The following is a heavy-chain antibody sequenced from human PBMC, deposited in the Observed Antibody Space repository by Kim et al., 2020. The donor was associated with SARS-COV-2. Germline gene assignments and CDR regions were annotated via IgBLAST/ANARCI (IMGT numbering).Heavy chain of an antibody. CDR1: GGTFSSYA. Sequence: SVKVSCKASGGTFSSYAISWVRQAPGQGLEWMGGIIPIFGTANYAQKFQGRVTITADESTSTAYMELSSLRSEDTAVYYCARLELYGDYVANWFDPWGQGTLVTVSS. J-gene: IGHJ5*02. CDR2: IIPIFGTA. CDR3: ARLELYGDYVANWFDP. D-gene: IGHD4-17*01. V-gene: IGHV1-69*13.